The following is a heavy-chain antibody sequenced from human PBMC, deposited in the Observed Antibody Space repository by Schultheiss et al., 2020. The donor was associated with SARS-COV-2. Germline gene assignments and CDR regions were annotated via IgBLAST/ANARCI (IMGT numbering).Heavy chain of an antibody. J-gene: IGHJ4*02. CDR3: ARYYYDSSGHQGDY. V-gene: IGHV4-31*03. Sequence: SETLSLTCTVSGGSISSCGYYWSWIRQHPGKGLEWIGYIYYSGSTYYNPSLKSRVTISVDTSKNQFSLKLSSVTAADTAVYYCARYYYDSSGHQGDYWGQGTLVTVSS. D-gene: IGHD3-22*01. CDR1: GGSISSCGYY. CDR2: IYYSGST.